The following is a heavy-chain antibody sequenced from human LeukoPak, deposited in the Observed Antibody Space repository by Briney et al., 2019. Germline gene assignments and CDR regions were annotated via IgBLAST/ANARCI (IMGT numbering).Heavy chain of an antibody. Sequence: PGGSLRLSCAASGFTFSHFAMSWVRQAPGKGLHWVSTISGSGNKTYDAVSVKGRFTISRDNSKNTLYLQMTGLRAEDTAVYYCAKLKRVGIAPFDDWGQGTLVTVSS. CDR2: ISGSGNKT. D-gene: IGHD3-10*01. J-gene: IGHJ4*02. CDR3: AKLKRVGIAPFDD. CDR1: GFTFSHFA. V-gene: IGHV3-23*01.